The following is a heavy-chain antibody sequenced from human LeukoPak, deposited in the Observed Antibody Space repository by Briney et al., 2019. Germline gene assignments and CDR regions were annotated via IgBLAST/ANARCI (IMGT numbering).Heavy chain of an antibody. V-gene: IGHV3-23*01. CDR2: ISGSGGST. J-gene: IGHJ4*02. D-gene: IGHD5-18*01. Sequence: PGGSLRLSCAVSGFTFSTYAMNWVRQAPGKGLEWVSVISGSGGSTYYADSVKGRFTISRDSSKNTLYLQMNSLTVEDTAVYYCAKGTTGMAPRGYFDDWGQGTLVTVSS. CDR1: GFTFSTYA. CDR3: AKGTTGMAPRGYFDD.